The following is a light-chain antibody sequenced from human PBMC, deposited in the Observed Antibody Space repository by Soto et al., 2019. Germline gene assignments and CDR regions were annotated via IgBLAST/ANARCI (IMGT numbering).Light chain of an antibody. CDR1: QSVSSY. CDR3: QQRSNWTPYT. V-gene: IGKV3-11*02. CDR2: DAS. J-gene: IGKJ2*01. Sequence: EIVLTQSPATLSLSPGERATLSCRASQSVSSYLAWYQQKPGQAPRLLIYDASNRATGIPARFSGSRAGRDFTLTIRSREPEDFAVYYCQQRSNWTPYTFGQGTKLDSK.